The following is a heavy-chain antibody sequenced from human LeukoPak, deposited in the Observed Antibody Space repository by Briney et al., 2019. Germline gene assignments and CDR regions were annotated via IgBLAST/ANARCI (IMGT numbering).Heavy chain of an antibody. V-gene: IGHV4-34*01. CDR1: GGSFSGYY. Sequence: SETLSLTCAVYGGSFSGYYWSWIRQPPEKGLEWIGEINHSGSTNYNPSLKSRVTISVDTSKNQFSLKLSSVTAADTAVYYCARRYSFSGSDYWGQGTLVTVSS. CDR2: INHSGST. J-gene: IGHJ4*02. CDR3: ARRYSFSGSDY. D-gene: IGHD6-19*01.